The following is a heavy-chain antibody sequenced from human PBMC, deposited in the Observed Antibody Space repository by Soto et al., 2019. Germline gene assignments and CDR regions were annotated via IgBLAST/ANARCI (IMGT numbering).Heavy chain of an antibody. V-gene: IGHV4-59*01. J-gene: IGHJ6*02. CDR2: TFYSGST. D-gene: IGHD3-9*01. Sequence: TVSLTCTVSGDSISSYYWSWIRQPPGKGLEWIGYTFYSGSTKYNPSLKSRATISVDRSKTHFSLNLSSVTAADTAVYYCARDKGRYDYGMDVWGQGTTVTVSS. CDR3: ARDKGRYDYGMDV. CDR1: GDSISSYY.